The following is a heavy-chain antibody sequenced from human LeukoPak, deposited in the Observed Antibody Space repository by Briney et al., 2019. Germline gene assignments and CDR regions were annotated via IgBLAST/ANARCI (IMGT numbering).Heavy chain of an antibody. V-gene: IGHV3-21*01. J-gene: IGHJ4*02. CDR3: AREPPRKVGATTDFDY. Sequence: GGSLRLSCAASGFTFSSYSMNWVRQAPGKGLESVSSISSSSSYIYYADSVKGRFTIPRDNAKNSLYLQMNSLRAEDTAVYYCAREPPRKVGATTDFDYWGQGTLVTVSS. D-gene: IGHD1-26*01. CDR1: GFTFSSYS. CDR2: ISSSSSYI.